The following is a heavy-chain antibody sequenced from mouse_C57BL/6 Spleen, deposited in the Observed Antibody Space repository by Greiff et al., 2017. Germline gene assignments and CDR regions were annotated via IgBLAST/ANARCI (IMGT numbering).Heavy chain of an antibody. V-gene: IGHV1-52*01. CDR3: ASGYYACDD. CDR2: IDPSDSET. D-gene: IGHD2-3*01. Sequence: QVQLQQSGAELVRPGSSVKLSCKASGYTFTSYWMHWVKQRPIQGLAWIGNIDPSDSETHYNQQFKDTATLPVDKSSSHVYMQLSSLTSEDSAVXSCASGYYACDDWGQGTTLTVSS. CDR1: GYTFTSYW. J-gene: IGHJ2*01.